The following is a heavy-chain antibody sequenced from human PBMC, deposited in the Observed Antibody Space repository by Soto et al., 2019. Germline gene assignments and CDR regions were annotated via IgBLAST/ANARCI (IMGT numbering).Heavy chain of an antibody. CDR3: ARGNNDYGDYVYY. V-gene: IGHV4-59*01. CDR2: IYYSGST. J-gene: IGHJ4*02. CDR1: GGSISSYY. Sequence: TCTVSGGSISSYYWSWIRQPPGKGLEWIGYIYYSGSTNYNPSLKSRVTISVDTSKDQFSLKLSSVTAADTAVYYCARGNNDYGDYVYYWGQGTLVTVS. D-gene: IGHD4-17*01.